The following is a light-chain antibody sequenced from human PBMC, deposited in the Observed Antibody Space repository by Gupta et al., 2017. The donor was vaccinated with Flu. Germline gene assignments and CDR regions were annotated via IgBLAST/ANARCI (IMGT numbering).Light chain of an antibody. CDR1: QSVNSRY. CDR3: QHDGSSFLS. V-gene: IGKV3-20*01. CDR2: GAS. Sequence: ETLLTHSPGTLSLSPGERATLPCRASQSVNSRYLAWYQQKRGQAPRLPIFGASARAAGIPDRFSGSGSGTEFTLTISRLEPEEFAVYYCQHDGSSFLSFGGGTKVEIK. J-gene: IGKJ4*01.